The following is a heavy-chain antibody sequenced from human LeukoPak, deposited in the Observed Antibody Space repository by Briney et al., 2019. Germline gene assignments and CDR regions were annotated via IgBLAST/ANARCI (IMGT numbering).Heavy chain of an antibody. J-gene: IGHJ6*02. CDR1: GGTFSSYA. V-gene: IGHV1-69*04. CDR3: ARAYCSSTSCYAYYYYGMDV. CDR2: IIPILGIA. D-gene: IGHD2-2*01. Sequence: SVKVSCKASGGTFSSYAISWVRQAPGQGLEWMGRIIPILGIANYAQKFQGRVTITADKSTSTAYMELSSLRSEDTAVYYCARAYCSSTSCYAYYYYGMDVWGQGTTVTVSS.